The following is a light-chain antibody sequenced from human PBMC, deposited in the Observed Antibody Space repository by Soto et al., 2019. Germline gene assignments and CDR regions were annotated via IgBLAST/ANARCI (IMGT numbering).Light chain of an antibody. CDR2: GNS. CDR3: QSYDSSLSGVV. V-gene: IGLV1-40*01. J-gene: IGLJ2*01. Sequence: QPVLTQPPSVSGAPGQRVTISCTGSSSNIGAGYDVHWYKQLPGTAPKLLIYGNSNRPSGVPDRFSGSKSGTSASLAITGLQAEDEADYYCQSYDSSLSGVVFGGGTKVTVL. CDR1: SSNIGAGYD.